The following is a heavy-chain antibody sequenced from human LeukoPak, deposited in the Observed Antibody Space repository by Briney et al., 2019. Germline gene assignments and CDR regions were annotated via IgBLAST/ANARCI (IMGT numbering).Heavy chain of an antibody. J-gene: IGHJ4*02. D-gene: IGHD6-13*01. CDR2: IQYDGTNK. V-gene: IGHV3-30*02. Sequence: GGSLRLSCAATRFTFTTYGMHWVRQAPGKGLEWVSFIQYDGTNKYYADSVKGRFTISRDNSKNTLYLQMNSLRAEDTAVYYCARLSSSSWCFDYWGQGTLVTVSS. CDR1: RFTFTTYG. CDR3: ARLSSSSWCFDY.